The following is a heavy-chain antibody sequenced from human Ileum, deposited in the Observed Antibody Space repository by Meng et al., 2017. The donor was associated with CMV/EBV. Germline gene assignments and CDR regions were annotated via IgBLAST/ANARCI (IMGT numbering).Heavy chain of an antibody. J-gene: IGHJ4*02. CDR1: GGSVSSNTYY. CDR3: ARWRSSGWYFFDF. V-gene: IGHV4-39*07. D-gene: IGHD6-19*01. CDR2: MYHSGST. Sequence: QLQLQESGPGMVKPSATLSLTCSVTGGSVSSNTYYWAWIRQSPGEGLEWIGSMYHSGSTYHNPSLKSRVTISVDTSKNQFSLKLNSVTAADTAVYYCARWRSSGWYFFDFWGQGTLVTVSS.